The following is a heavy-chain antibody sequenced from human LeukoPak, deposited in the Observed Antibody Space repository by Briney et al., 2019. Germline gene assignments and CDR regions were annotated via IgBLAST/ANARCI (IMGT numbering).Heavy chain of an antibody. D-gene: IGHD1-26*01. Sequence: GGSLRLSWAASGFIFNSYAMAWVRQAPEKGLEWVSSIIDSGISTYYADSVKGRFTISRDNSKNTLYLQMNSLRAEDTAVYYCAKGSRGNYDCWGQGTLVTVSS. V-gene: IGHV3-23*01. CDR1: GFIFNSYA. CDR2: IIDSGIST. CDR3: AKGSRGNYDC. J-gene: IGHJ4*02.